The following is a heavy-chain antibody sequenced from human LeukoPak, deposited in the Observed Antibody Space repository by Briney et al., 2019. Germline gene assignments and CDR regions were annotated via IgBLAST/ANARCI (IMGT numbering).Heavy chain of an antibody. D-gene: IGHD5-24*01. CDR2: ISDSGGST. V-gene: IGHV3-23*01. CDR3: AKDVYNKAFDY. J-gene: IGHJ4*02. CDR1: GFTISSYA. Sequence: PGGSLRLSCAASGFTISSYAMSWVRQAPGKGLEWVSAISDSGGSTYYVESVKGRFTISRDGSKNTLYLQMNSLRAEDTAIYYCAKDVYNKAFDYWGQGTLVTVSS.